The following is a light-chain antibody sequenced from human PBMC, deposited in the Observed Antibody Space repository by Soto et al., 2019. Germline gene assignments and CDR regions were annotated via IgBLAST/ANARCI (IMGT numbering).Light chain of an antibody. V-gene: IGKV1-5*01. Sequence: DIQMTQSPSPLSGSVGDRVTITCRASQTISSWLAWYQQKPGKAPKILIFDASSLESGVPSRFSGSGSGTEFTLTISSLQPDDFATYYCQHYSLVWAFGQGTKVDIK. J-gene: IGKJ1*01. CDR2: DAS. CDR1: QTISSW. CDR3: QHYSLVWA.